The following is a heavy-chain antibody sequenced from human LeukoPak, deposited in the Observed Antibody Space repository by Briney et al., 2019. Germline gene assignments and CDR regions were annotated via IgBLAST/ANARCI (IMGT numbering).Heavy chain of an antibody. CDR2: MNPNSGNT. Sequence: ASVKVSCKASGYTFTGYYMHWVRQAPGQGLEWMGWMNPNSGNTGYAQKFQGRVTMTRNTSISTAYMELSSLRSEDTAVYYCARGPRFAASWFDPWGQGTLVTVSS. D-gene: IGHD6-25*01. V-gene: IGHV1-8*02. CDR1: GYTFTGYY. CDR3: ARGPRFAASWFDP. J-gene: IGHJ5*02.